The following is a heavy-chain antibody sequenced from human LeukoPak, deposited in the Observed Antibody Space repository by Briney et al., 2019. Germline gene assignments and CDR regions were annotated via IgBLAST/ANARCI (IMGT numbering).Heavy chain of an antibody. Sequence: ASVKVSCKASGYTFSGYYMHWVRQAPGQGLEWMGWINPNSGGTKYAQKFQGRVTMTRDTSISTVYMELSRLRSDDTAVYYCARDGSSWYYYYGMDVWGQGTTVTVSS. CDR3: ARDGSSWYYYYGMDV. CDR2: INPNSGGT. J-gene: IGHJ6*02. CDR1: GYTFSGYY. V-gene: IGHV1-2*02. D-gene: IGHD6-13*01.